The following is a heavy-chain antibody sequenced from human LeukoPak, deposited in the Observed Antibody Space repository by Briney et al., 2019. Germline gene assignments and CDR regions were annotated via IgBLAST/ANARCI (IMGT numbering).Heavy chain of an antibody. J-gene: IGHJ6*02. Sequence: SETLPLTCAVYGGSFSGYYWSWIRQPPGKGLEWIGEINHSGSTNYNPSLKSRVTISVDKSKNQFSLKLSSATAADTAVYCCARSTFDYYYGMDVWGQGTTVTVSS. CDR3: ARSTFDYYYGMDV. D-gene: IGHD2-2*01. CDR2: INHSGST. V-gene: IGHV4-34*01. CDR1: GGSFSGYY.